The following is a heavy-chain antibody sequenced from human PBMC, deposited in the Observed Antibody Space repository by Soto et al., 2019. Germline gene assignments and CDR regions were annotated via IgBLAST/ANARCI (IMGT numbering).Heavy chain of an antibody. Sequence: EAHLVASGGGLVKPGGSLRLSCEASAFTFGSHTMNWVGQAPGKGLEWVSSIDSGGSRTFYADTVKGRFTISRDNAKNSRFLQMNSLRAEDTAVYFGTREVQPGVRREYDYWGQGTLVTVSS. D-gene: IGHD1-1*01. V-gene: IGHV3-21*01. CDR2: IDSGGSRT. CDR1: AFTFGSHT. CDR3: TREVQPGVRREYDY. J-gene: IGHJ4*02.